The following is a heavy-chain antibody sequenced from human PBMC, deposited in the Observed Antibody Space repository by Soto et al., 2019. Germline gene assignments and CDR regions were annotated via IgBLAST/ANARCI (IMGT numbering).Heavy chain of an antibody. CDR3: ARDREYCSGGSCYSGARGAFDI. D-gene: IGHD2-15*01. J-gene: IGHJ3*02. V-gene: IGHV1-69*01. CDR1: GSTFSSYA. Sequence: QVQLVQSGAEVKKPGSSVKVSCKASGSTFSSYAISWVRQAPGQGLEWMGGIIPIFGTANYAQKFQGRVTITADESTSTAYMELSSLRSEDTAVYYCARDREYCSGGSCYSGARGAFDIWGQGTMVTVSS. CDR2: IIPIFGTA.